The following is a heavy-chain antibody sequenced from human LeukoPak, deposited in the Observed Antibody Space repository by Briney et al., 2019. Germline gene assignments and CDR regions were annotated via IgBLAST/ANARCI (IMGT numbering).Heavy chain of an antibody. Sequence: SVTVSCKASGGTFSSYAISWVRQAPGQGLEWMGGIIPIFGTANYAQKFQGRVTITADESTSTAYMELSSLRSEDTAVYYCARVGGFYGDYYFDYWGQGTLVTVSS. CDR3: ARVGGFYGDYYFDY. CDR2: IIPIFGTA. V-gene: IGHV1-69*13. CDR1: GGTFSSYA. J-gene: IGHJ4*02. D-gene: IGHD4-17*01.